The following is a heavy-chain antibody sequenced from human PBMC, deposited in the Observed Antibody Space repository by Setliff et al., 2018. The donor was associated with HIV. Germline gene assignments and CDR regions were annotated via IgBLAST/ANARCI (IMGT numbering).Heavy chain of an antibody. Sequence: KPSETLSLTCTVSGGSIGGYYWGWIRQPPGTGLEWLGCIYSGGSTNYNPSLESRVTISLDTSKNQFSLRLTSVTAADTAVYYCARVRSYGSAYDASDVWGPGTMVTVSS. D-gene: IGHD3-10*01. CDR1: GGSIGGYY. J-gene: IGHJ3*01. V-gene: IGHV4-4*08. CDR3: ARVRSYGSAYDASDV. CDR2: IYSGGST.